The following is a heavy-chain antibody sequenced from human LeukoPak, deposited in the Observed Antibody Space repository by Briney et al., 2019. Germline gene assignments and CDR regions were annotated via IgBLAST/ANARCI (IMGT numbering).Heavy chain of an antibody. J-gene: IGHJ4*02. V-gene: IGHV3-48*03. CDR3: ASLTLEWLLSDY. D-gene: IGHD3-3*01. Sequence: QPGGSLRLSCAASGFTFSSYEMNWVRQAPGKGLEWVSYISSGSTIYYADSVKGRFTISRDNAKNSLYLQMNSLRAEDTAIYYCASLTLEWLLSDYWGQGTLVTVSS. CDR1: GFTFSSYE. CDR2: ISSGSTI.